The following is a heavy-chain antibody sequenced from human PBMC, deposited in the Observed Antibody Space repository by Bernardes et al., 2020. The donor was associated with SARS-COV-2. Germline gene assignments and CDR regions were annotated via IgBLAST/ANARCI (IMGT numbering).Heavy chain of an antibody. J-gene: IGHJ4*02. Sequence: GGSLRLSCAASGFTFSSYAMNWVRQAPGKGLEWVSAICGGGDTTFDADSVKGRFTIYRDNSKNTVYLQMNSLRAEDTAVYYCAKDVGGGSCYNTVDYWGQGTPVTVSS. CDR2: ICGGGDTT. CDR3: AKDVGGGSCYNTVDY. CDR1: GFTFSSYA. V-gene: IGHV3-23*01. D-gene: IGHD2-15*01.